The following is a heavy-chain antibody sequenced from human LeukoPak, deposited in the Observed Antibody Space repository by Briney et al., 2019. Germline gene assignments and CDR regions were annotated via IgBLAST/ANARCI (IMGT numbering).Heavy chain of an antibody. J-gene: IGHJ1*01. CDR3: ARALIAAAGTGYFQH. Sequence: SVKVSCKASGGTFSSYAISWVRQAPGQGLEWMGGIIPIFGTANYAQKFQGRVTITADKSTSTAYMELSSLRSEDTAVYYCARALIAAAGTGYFQHWGQGTLVTVSS. CDR2: IIPIFGTA. D-gene: IGHD6-13*01. V-gene: IGHV1-69*06. CDR1: GGTFSSYA.